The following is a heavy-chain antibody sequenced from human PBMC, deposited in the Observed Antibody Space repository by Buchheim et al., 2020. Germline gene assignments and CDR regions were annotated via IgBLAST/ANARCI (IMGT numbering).Heavy chain of an antibody. CDR2: IYYTGRT. J-gene: IGHJ4*02. D-gene: IGHD1-20*01. CDR1: GGSISSYY. CDR3: ARHHGYNWNLFDY. Sequence: QVQLQESGPGLVKPSETLSLTCTVSGGSISSYYWSWIRQPPGKGLEWIGYIYYTGRTNYNPSLASRVTMSVDTSKNQFSLKLSSVTAADTAVYYCARHHGYNWNLFDYWGQGTL. V-gene: IGHV4-59*08.